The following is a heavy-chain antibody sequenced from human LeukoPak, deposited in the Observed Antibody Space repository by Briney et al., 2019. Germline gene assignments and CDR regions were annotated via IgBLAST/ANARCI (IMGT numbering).Heavy chain of an antibody. CDR1: GGSISSHY. CDR2: IYYSGTT. CDR3: ARGLTYYDILTAYYTFPYFDY. V-gene: IGHV4-59*11. D-gene: IGHD3-9*01. J-gene: IGHJ4*02. Sequence: PETLSLTCTVSGGSISSHYWSWIRQPPGRGLEWIGYIYYSGTTNYNPSLKSRVTISVDTSKNQFSLKLSSVTAADTAVYYCARGLTYYDILTAYYTFPYFDYWGQGTLVTVSS.